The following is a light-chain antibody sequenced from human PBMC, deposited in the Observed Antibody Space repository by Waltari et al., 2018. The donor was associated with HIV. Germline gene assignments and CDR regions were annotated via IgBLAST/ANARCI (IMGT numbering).Light chain of an antibody. Sequence: SYELTQPPSVSVSPGQTASITCSGDKLGDKYACWYQQKTGQSPVLVIYQDSKRPSGIPERFAGSNSGNTATLTISGTQAMDEADYYCQAWDSSTAVFGGGTQLTVL. CDR3: QAWDSSTAV. J-gene: IGLJ7*01. V-gene: IGLV3-1*01. CDR2: QDS. CDR1: KLGDKY.